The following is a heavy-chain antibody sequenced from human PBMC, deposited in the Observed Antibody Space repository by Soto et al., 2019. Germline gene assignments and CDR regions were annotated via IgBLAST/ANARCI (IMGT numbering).Heavy chain of an antibody. Sequence: GESLKISCQASGYSFTAYWITWVRQMPGKGLEWMATIDPSDSYVDYSPSFRGHVTFSVDRSITTVYLQWNSLKTSDSAVYFCTRRASSSFYHFDFWGQGALVTVSS. CDR2: IDPSDSYV. V-gene: IGHV5-10-1*01. J-gene: IGHJ4*02. CDR3: TRRASSSFYHFDF. CDR1: GYSFTAYW. D-gene: IGHD2-2*01.